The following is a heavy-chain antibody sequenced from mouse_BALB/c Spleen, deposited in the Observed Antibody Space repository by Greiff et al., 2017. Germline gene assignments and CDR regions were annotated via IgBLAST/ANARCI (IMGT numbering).Heavy chain of an antibody. CDR3: ARGGLDY. CDR1: GYSITSGYY. CDR2: ISYDGSN. V-gene: IGHV3-6*02. D-gene: IGHD3-3*01. Sequence: EESGPGLVKPSQSLSLTCSVTGYSITSGYYWNWIRQFPGNKLEWMGYISYDGSNNYNPSLKNRISITRDTSKNQFFLKLNSVTTEDTATYYCARGGLDYWGQGTTLTVSS. J-gene: IGHJ2*01.